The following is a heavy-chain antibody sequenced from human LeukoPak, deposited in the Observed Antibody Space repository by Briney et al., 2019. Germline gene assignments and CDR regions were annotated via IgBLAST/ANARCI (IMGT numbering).Heavy chain of an antibody. CDR2: MNPNSGNT. CDR3: ARGQRRGYCSGGSCYRWFDP. V-gene: IGHV1-8*01. J-gene: IGHJ5*02. Sequence: ASVKVSCKASGYTFTSYDINWVRQATGQGLEWMGWMNPNSGNTGYAQKFQGRVTMTRNTSISTAYMELSSLRSEDTAVYYCARGQRRGYCSGGSCYRWFDPWGQGTLVTVSS. D-gene: IGHD2-15*01. CDR1: GYTFTSYD.